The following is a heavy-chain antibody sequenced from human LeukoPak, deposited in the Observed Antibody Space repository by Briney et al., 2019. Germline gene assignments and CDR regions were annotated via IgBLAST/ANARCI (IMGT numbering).Heavy chain of an antibody. D-gene: IGHD4-11*01. J-gene: IGHJ4*02. CDR1: GFTFSSYA. CDR2: ISGSGGST. V-gene: IGHV3-23*01. Sequence: GGSLRLSCAASGFTFSSYAMSWVRQAPGKGLEWVSAISGSGGSTYYADSVKGRFTISRDNSKNTLYLQMNSLRAEDTAVYYCARDDYSNYYFDYWGQGTLVTVSS. CDR3: ARDDYSNYYFDY.